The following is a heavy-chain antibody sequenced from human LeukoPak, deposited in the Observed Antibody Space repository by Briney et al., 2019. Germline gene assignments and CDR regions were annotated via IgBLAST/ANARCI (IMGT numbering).Heavy chain of an antibody. V-gene: IGHV3-30-3*01. D-gene: IGHD3-3*02. CDR3: ARDFAVGFLEWLGYFDY. Sequence: SLRLSCAASGFTFSSYAMHWVRQAPGKGLEWVAVISYDGSNKYYADSVKGRFIISRDNSKNTLYLQMNSLRAEDTAVYYCARDFAVGFLEWLGYFDYWGQGTLVTVSS. CDR2: ISYDGSNK. CDR1: GFTFSSYA. J-gene: IGHJ4*02.